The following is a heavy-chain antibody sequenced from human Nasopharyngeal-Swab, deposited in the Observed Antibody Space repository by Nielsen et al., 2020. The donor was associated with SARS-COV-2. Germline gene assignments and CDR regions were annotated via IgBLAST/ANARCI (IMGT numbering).Heavy chain of an antibody. D-gene: IGHD3-3*01. V-gene: IGHV3-30*04. J-gene: IGHJ6*03. Sequence: GGSLRLSYAASGFTFSSFAMHWVRQAPGKGLEWVGLISYDGSHENYADSVRGRFTISRDNSKDTVHLQMSSLRPEDTAVYYCARDSVYNFGVFIITTSFMDVWGKGTTVTVSS. CDR1: GFTFSSFA. CDR2: ISYDGSHE. CDR3: ARDSVYNFGVFIITTSFMDV.